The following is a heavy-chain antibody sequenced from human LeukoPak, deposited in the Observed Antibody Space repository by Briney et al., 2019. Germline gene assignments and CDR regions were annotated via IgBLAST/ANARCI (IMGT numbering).Heavy chain of an antibody. V-gene: IGHV3-23*01. CDR2: ITGSGTET. D-gene: IGHD4-17*01. CDR1: GLTFSSYA. J-gene: IGHJ4*02. CDR3: AKRSVTKDLYFDY. Sequence: GGSLRLSCAVSGLTFSSYAMSWVRQAPGKGLEWVTSITGSGTETNSADAVKGRFTISRDNSKNTLYLQMNSLRAEDTAVYYCAKRSVTKDLYFDYWGQGTLVTVSS.